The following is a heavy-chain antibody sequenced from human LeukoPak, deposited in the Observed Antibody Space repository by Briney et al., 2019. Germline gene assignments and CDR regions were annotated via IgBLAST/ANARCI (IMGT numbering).Heavy chain of an antibody. D-gene: IGHD5-24*01. V-gene: IGHV3-21*01. CDR3: ARESRDGYTFDY. CDR1: GFTFSSYS. J-gene: IGHJ4*02. Sequence: GGSLRLSCAASGFTFSSYSMNWVRQAPGKGLEWVSSISSSSSYIYYADSVKGRFTISRDNAKNSLYLQMNSLRAEDTAVYYCARESRDGYTFDYWGLGTVVIVSS. CDR2: ISSSSSYI.